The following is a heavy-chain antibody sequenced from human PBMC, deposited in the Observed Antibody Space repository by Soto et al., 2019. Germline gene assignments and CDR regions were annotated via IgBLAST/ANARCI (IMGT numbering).Heavy chain of an antibody. Sequence: GGSLRLSCAASGFTFSTYSMNWARQAPGKGLEWIAYISIGSTTIFYADSVKGRFTISRDNAKSSLYLQMNSLRDEDTAVYYCARDNGMAGSFGPWGQGTLVTVSS. CDR1: GFTFSTYS. J-gene: IGHJ5*02. V-gene: IGHV3-48*02. D-gene: IGHD2-8*01. CDR2: ISIGSTTI. CDR3: ARDNGMAGSFGP.